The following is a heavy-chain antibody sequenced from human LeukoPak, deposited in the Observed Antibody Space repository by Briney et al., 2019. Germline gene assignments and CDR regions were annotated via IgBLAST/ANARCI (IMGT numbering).Heavy chain of an antibody. CDR3: ARDKEVNYYGSGSYVDY. V-gene: IGHV1-46*01. CDR1: GYTFTSYY. D-gene: IGHD3-10*01. CDR2: INPSGGST. Sequence: GASVKVSCKASGYTFTSYYMHWVRQAPGQGLEWMGIINPSGGSTSYAQKFQGRVTMTRDMSTSTVYMELSSLRSDDTAVYYCARDKEVNYYGSGSYVDYWGQGTLVTVSS. J-gene: IGHJ4*02.